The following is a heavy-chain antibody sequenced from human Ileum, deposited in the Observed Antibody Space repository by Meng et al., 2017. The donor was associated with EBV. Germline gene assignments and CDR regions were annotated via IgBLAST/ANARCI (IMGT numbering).Heavy chain of an antibody. V-gene: IGHV3-15*01. CDR1: GFTFSKVW. CDR3: TTWGGN. Sequence: KLGGSGGGLIQPGGSLRLCCEAAGFTFSKVWMNWVRRSPGKGLEWVGRIRSKSAGGTTDYAAPVKGRFTISRDDSEDTLYLQMNSLKTEDTAVYYCTTWGGNWGQGTLVTVSS. CDR2: IRSKSAGGTT. J-gene: IGHJ1*01. D-gene: IGHD3-16*01.